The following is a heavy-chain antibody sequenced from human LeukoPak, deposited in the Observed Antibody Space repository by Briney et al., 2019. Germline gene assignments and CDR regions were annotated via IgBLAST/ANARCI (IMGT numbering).Heavy chain of an antibody. D-gene: IGHD3-3*01. CDR3: TRIDSLGFFDQ. J-gene: IGHJ4*02. Sequence: PSETLSLTCSVSGAFTSRYYWSWVRQPLGQGLEWIGNIFYSGNSKYNPSLTSRISMSVDTSKTQFSLELTSLAAADTAVYYCTRIDSLGFFDQWGPGTLVTVSS. CDR1: GAFTSRYY. V-gene: IGHV4-59*12. CDR2: IFYSGNS.